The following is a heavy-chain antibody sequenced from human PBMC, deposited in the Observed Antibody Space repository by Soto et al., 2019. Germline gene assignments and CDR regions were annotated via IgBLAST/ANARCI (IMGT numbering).Heavy chain of an antibody. CDR2: ISSSGSTI. J-gene: IGHJ5*02. CDR3: RRGGYGGRCYSFLFP. CDR1: AFTFIDYY. D-gene: IGHD3-10*01. Sequence: GASLTLSCLSSAFTFIDYYMSWIRQAPGKGLEWVSYISSSGSTIYYADSVKGRFTISRDNAKNSLYLQMNSLRAADTAVYYCRRGGYGGRCYSFLFPWGLG. V-gene: IGHV3-11*01.